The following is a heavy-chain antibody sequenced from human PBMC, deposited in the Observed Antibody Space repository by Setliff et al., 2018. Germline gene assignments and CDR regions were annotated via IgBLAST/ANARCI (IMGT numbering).Heavy chain of an antibody. CDR1: GFTFTSYS. V-gene: IGHV3-21*06. CDR3: ARLRAPGSHGLDP. Sequence: PGGSLRLSCGASGFTFTSYSMTWVRQAPGKGLEWVSSISSSSSYIYYADSVKGRFTISRDNAKNMLYLQMNSLRADDTAVYYCARLRAPGSHGLDPWGQGTLVTVSS. J-gene: IGHJ5*02. D-gene: IGHD3-10*01. CDR2: ISSSSSYI.